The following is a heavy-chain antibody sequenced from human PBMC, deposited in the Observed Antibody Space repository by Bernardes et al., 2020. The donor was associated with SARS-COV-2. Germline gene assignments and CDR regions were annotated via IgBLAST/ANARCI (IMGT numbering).Heavy chain of an antibody. D-gene: IGHD3-3*01. Sequence: ASVKVSCMASGYTFTSYGISWVRQAPGQGLEWMGWISAYNGNTNYAQKLQGRVTMTTDTSTSTAYMELRSLRSDDTAVYYCARVSGLRFLEWSNNGGALDYYGMDVWGQGTTVTVSS. CDR3: ARVSGLRFLEWSNNGGALDYYGMDV. CDR1: GYTFTSYG. V-gene: IGHV1-18*01. CDR2: ISAYNGNT. J-gene: IGHJ6*02.